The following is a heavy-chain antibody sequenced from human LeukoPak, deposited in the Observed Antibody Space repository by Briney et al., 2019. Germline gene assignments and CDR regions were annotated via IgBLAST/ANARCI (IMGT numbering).Heavy chain of an antibody. CDR3: ARHGLVAARHAFDI. Sequence: PSETLSLTCTVFYGSFSGYYWSWIRQPPGKGLEWIGEINHNGNTNYNPSLKSRVTISVDTSKDQFSLKLSSVTAADTAVYYCARHGLVAARHAFDIWGQGTMVTVSP. CDR2: INHNGNT. V-gene: IGHV4-34*01. D-gene: IGHD6-6*01. CDR1: YGSFSGYY. J-gene: IGHJ3*02.